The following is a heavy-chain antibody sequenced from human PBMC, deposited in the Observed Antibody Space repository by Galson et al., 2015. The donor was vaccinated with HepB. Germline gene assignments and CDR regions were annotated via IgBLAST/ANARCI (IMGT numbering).Heavy chain of an antibody. CDR2: IRSKANSYAT. V-gene: IGHV3-73*01. D-gene: IGHD1-26*01. CDR3: TSPYSGSYQDY. CDR1: GFTFSGSA. J-gene: IGHJ4*02. Sequence: SLRLSCAASGFTFSGSAMHWVRQASGKGLEWVGRIRSKANSYATAYAASVKGRFTISRDDSKNTAYLQMNSLKTEDTAVYYCTSPYSGSYQDYWGQGTLVAVSS.